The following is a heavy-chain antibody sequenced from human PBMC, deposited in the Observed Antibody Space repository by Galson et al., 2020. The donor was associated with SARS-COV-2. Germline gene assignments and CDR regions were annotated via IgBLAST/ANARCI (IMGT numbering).Heavy chain of an antibody. CDR1: GFTFSSSA. CDR3: ARDWNLRYFDWLYRDNYYYYYMDV. V-gene: IGHV3-30*04. CDR2: ISHDGSNK. Sequence: AGSLRLSCAASGFTFSSSAMHWVRQAPGKGLEWVAVISHDGSNKYYADSVKGRFTIPSDNHKNTLYLQMNSLRAEDTAVYYCARDWNLRYFDWLYRDNYYYYYMDVWGKGTTVTVSS. J-gene: IGHJ6*03. D-gene: IGHD3-9*01.